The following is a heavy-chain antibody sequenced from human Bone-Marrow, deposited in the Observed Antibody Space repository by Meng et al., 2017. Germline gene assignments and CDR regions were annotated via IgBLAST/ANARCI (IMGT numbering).Heavy chain of an antibody. Sequence: VQRKESGPGLVKPSGTLSLTCAVSGGSISSSNWWSWVRQPPGKGLEWIGEIYHSGSTNYNPSLKSRVTISVDKSKNQFFLKLSSVTAADTAVYYCARARGIAVAEPWDYWGQGTLVTVSS. CDR3: ARARGIAVAEPWDY. CDR2: IYHSGST. V-gene: IGHV4-4*02. CDR1: GGSISSSNW. J-gene: IGHJ4*02. D-gene: IGHD6-19*01.